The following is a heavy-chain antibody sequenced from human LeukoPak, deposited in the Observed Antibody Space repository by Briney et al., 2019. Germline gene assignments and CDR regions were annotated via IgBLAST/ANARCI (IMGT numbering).Heavy chain of an antibody. Sequence: PSETLSLTCTVSGGSISSYYWSWIRQPPGKGLEWIGYIYYSGSTNYNPSLKSRVTISVDTSKNQFSLKLSSVTAADTAVYYCARESRDDSSGYYLNWFDPWGQGTLVTVSS. D-gene: IGHD3-22*01. J-gene: IGHJ5*02. V-gene: IGHV4-59*01. CDR2: IYYSGST. CDR1: GGSISSYY. CDR3: ARESRDDSSGYYLNWFDP.